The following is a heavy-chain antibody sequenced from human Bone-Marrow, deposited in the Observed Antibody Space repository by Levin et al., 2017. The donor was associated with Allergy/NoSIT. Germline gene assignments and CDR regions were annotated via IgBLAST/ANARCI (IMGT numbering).Heavy chain of an antibody. J-gene: IGHJ5*02. D-gene: IGHD3-22*01. V-gene: IGHV3-21*01. CDR2: ISATGTYI. CDR1: GFTFSNYK. CDR3: ARITTAGDWFDP. Sequence: PGESLKISCVTSGFTFSNYKMNWVRQAPGKGPEWVSSISATGTYIYYSDSLEGRFTISRDNAQNSLFLQLDSLRVDDTAVYYCARITTAGDWFDPWGQGTLVTVSS.